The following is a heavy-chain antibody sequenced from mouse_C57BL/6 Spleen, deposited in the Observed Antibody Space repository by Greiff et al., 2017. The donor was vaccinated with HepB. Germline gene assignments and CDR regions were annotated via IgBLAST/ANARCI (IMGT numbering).Heavy chain of an antibody. CDR3: ARGFSRGSGFDY. CDR2: INYDGSST. CDR1: GFTFSDYY. D-gene: IGHD3-2*02. V-gene: IGHV5-16*01. J-gene: IGHJ2*01. Sequence: EVKLVESEGGLVQPGSSMKLSCTASGFTFSDYYMAWVRQVPEKGLEWVAHINYDGSSTYYLDSLKSRFIISRDNAKNSLDLQMSSLKSEDTATYYCARGFSRGSGFDYWGQGTTLTVSS.